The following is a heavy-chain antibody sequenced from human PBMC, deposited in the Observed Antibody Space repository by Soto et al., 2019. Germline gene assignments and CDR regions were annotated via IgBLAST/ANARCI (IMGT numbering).Heavy chain of an antibody. D-gene: IGHD3-9*01. CDR1: GGTFSSYT. CDR3: ARDSPDILTGYWFDP. Sequence: QVQLVQSGAEVKKPGSSVKVSCKASGGTFSSYTISWVRQAPGQGLEWMGRIIPILGIANYAQKFQGRVTINADKSTSTAYMELSSLRSEDTAVYYCARDSPDILTGYWFDPWGQGTLVTVSS. V-gene: IGHV1-69*08. J-gene: IGHJ5*02. CDR2: IIPILGIA.